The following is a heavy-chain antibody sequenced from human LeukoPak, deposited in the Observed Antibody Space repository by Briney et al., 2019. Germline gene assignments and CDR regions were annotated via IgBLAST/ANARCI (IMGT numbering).Heavy chain of an antibody. CDR2: INPNSGGT. CDR3: ARRELWFALFDY. CDR1: GYTFTGYY. D-gene: IGHD3-10*01. J-gene: IGHJ4*02. V-gene: IGHV1-2*02. Sequence: ASVKVSCKASGYTFTGYYMHWVRQAPGQGLEWMGWINPNSGGTNYAQKFQGRVTMTRDTSISTAYMELSRLRSDDTAVYYCARRELWFALFDYWGQGTLVTVSS.